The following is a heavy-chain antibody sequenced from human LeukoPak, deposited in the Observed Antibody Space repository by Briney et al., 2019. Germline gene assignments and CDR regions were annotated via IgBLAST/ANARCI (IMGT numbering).Heavy chain of an antibody. CDR1: GFTLDDYA. CDR3: AKALGPTTVVTPKGY. D-gene: IGHD4-23*01. V-gene: IGHV3-30*02. J-gene: IGHJ4*02. Sequence: SGGSLRLSCAASGFTLDDYAMHWVRQAPGKGLEWVAFIRYDGSNKYYADSVKGRFTISRDNSKNALYLQMNSLRAEDTAVYYCAKALGPTTVVTPKGYWGQGTLVTVSS. CDR2: IRYDGSNK.